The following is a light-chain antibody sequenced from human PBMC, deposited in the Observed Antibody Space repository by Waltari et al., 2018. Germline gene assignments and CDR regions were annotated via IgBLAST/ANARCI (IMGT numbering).Light chain of an antibody. Sequence: EIVMTQSPATLSVSPGERATLSCRASQSVSSNLAWYQQKPGQAPRPLIYGASTRATGIPARFSGSGSGTEFTLTISSLQSEDFAVYYCQQYNNWPPVGYTFGQWTKLEIK. CDR2: GAS. V-gene: IGKV3-15*01. J-gene: IGKJ2*01. CDR3: QQYNNWPPVGYT. CDR1: QSVSSN.